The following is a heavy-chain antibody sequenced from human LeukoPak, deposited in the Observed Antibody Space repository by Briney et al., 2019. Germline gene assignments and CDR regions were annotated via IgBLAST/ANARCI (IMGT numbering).Heavy chain of an antibody. V-gene: IGHV4-38-2*01. J-gene: IGHJ4*02. Sequence: SETLSLTCGVSGYSISSGYYWGWIRQPSGKGLEWIGSIYHSGSTNYNPSLKRRVTISVDTSKNQFSLKLSSVTAADTAVYYCASVRSGHYTFWDYWGQGTLVTVPS. CDR1: GYSISSGYY. CDR3: ASVRSGHYTFWDY. CDR2: IYHSGST. D-gene: IGHD3-3*01.